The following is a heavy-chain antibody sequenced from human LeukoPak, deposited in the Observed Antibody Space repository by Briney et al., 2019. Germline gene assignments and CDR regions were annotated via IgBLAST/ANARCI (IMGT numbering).Heavy chain of an antibody. CDR3: AGQTYGDYSANRFDP. CDR1: GGSISSNSYY. CDR2: IHYGGST. D-gene: IGHD4-17*01. Sequence: SETLSLTCTVSGGSISSNSYYWAWIRQSPGKRLEWMGSIHYGGSTYENPSLKSRVTISVDTSKNQFSLNLIYVTAADTAVYYCAGQTYGDYSANRFDPWGQGTLVTVSA. V-gene: IGHV4-39*01. J-gene: IGHJ5*02.